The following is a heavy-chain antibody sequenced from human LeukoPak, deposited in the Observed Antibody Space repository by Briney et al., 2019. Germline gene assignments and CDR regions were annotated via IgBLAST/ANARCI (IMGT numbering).Heavy chain of an antibody. D-gene: IGHD5-12*01. V-gene: IGHV1-69*04. J-gene: IGHJ6*02. Sequence: SVKVSCKASGGTFSSYAISWVRQAPGQGLEWMGRIIPILGIANYAQKFQGRVTITADKSTSTAYMELSSLRSEDTAVYYCARSVDIVATIRPPTPNYGMDVWGQGTTVTVSS. CDR3: ARSVDIVATIRPPTPNYGMDV. CDR1: GGTFSSYA. CDR2: IIPILGIA.